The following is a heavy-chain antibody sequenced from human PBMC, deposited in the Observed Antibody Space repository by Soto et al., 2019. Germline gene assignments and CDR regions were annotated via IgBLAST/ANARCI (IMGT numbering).Heavy chain of an antibody. D-gene: IGHD6-19*01. J-gene: IGHJ5*02. V-gene: IGHV3-30*18. CDR3: AKDGLRSSGWLHPYNWFDP. CDR2: ISYDGSNK. Sequence: QVQLVESGGGVVQPGRSLRLSCAASGFTFSSYGMRWVRQAPGKGLEWVAVISYDGSNKYYADSVKGRFTISRDNSKNTLYLQMNSLRAEDTAVYYCAKDGLRSSGWLHPYNWFDPWGQGTLVTVSS. CDR1: GFTFSSYG.